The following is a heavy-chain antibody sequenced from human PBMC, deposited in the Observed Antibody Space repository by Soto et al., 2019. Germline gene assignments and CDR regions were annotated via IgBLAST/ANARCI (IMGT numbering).Heavy chain of an antibody. CDR2: ISYDGSNK. D-gene: IGHD3-16*01. CDR3: AKSLSLGIYYYGMGV. J-gene: IGHJ6*02. V-gene: IGHV3-30*18. CDR1: GFTFSSYA. Sequence: GGSLRLSCAPSGFTFSSYAIPWARQAPGKGLEWVAVISYDGSNKYYADSVKGRFTISRDNSKNTLYLQMNSLRAEDTAVYYCAKSLSLGIYYYGMGVWGQGTTVTVSS.